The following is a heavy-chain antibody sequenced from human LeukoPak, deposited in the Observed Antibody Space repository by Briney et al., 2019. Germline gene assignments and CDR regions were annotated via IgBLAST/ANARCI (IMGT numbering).Heavy chain of an antibody. D-gene: IGHD3-10*01. CDR3: AKGLYGSGSYYNSY. V-gene: IGHV3-23*01. CDR2: ISGSGGST. Sequence: GGSLRLSCAASGFTFSSYWMSWVRQAPGKGLEWVSAISGSGGSTYYADSVKGRFTISRDNSKNTLYLQMNSLRAEDTAVYYCAKGLYGSGSYYNSYWGQGTLVTVSS. CDR1: GFTFSSYW. J-gene: IGHJ4*02.